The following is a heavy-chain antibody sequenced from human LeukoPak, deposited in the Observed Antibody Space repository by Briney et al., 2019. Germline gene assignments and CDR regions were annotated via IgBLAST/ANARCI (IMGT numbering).Heavy chain of an antibody. CDR2: ITSSGSYI. V-gene: IGHV3-21*01. CDR1: GFTFSSYS. J-gene: IGHJ4*02. CDR3: ARRRSGWYHNFDY. D-gene: IGHD6-19*01. Sequence: PGGSLRLSCAASGFTFSSYSMSWVRQAPGEWREWVSSITSSGSYIYYADSVKGRFTISRDNAKNSLYLQMNSLRAEDTAVYYCARRRSGWYHNFDYWGQGTLVAVSS.